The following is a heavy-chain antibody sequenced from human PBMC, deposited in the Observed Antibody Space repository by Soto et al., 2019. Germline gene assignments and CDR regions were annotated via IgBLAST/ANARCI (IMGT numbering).Heavy chain of an antibody. CDR1: GYNFNSYT. CDR3: ARAVGALGHWFDP. J-gene: IGHJ5*02. Sequence: QVQLVQSGAEVKKPGASVKVSCKASGYNFNSYTISWVRQAPGQGLEWMGRISAYNGNTNYARKLQGRVTMTTDTSTSKVYMVLRGLRSADSAVYRCARAVGALGHWFDPWGQGTLVTVSS. CDR2: ISAYNGNT. D-gene: IGHD1-26*01. V-gene: IGHV1-18*01.